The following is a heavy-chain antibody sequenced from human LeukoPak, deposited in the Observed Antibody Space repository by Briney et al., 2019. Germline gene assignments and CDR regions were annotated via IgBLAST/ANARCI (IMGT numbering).Heavy chain of an antibody. V-gene: IGHV3-53*01. CDR1: GFSVSSNY. CDR2: IYSGGST. D-gene: IGHD3-9*01. J-gene: IGHJ4*02. CDR3: ATETWFYFDY. Sequence: GGSLRLSCAASGFSVSSNYMSWVRQAPGKGLEWVSVIYSGGSTYYADSVKGRFTISRDNSKNTLYLQMNSLRAEDTAVYYCATETWFYFDYWGQGTLVTVSS.